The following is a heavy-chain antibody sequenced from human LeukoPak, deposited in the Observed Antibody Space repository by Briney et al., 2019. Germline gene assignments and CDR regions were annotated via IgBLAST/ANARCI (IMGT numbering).Heavy chain of an antibody. V-gene: IGHV3-66*01. J-gene: IGHJ3*02. CDR3: ARGHIKYYYDSSGYYHGAFDI. CDR2: IYSGGST. D-gene: IGHD3-22*01. Sequence: GGSLRLSCAASGFTVSSNYMSWVRQAPGKGLEWVSVIYSGGSTYYADSVKGRFTISRDNSKNTLYLQMDSLRAEDTAVYYCARGHIKYYYDSSGYYHGAFDIWGQGTMATVSS. CDR1: GFTVSSNY.